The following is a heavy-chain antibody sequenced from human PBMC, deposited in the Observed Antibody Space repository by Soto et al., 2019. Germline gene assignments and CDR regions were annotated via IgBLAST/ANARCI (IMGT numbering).Heavy chain of an antibody. CDR3: ARAPDGGGYLDY. CDR1: GGSFSNYF. CDR2: ISNTGKT. V-gene: IGHV4-59*01. J-gene: IGHJ4*02. D-gene: IGHD3-16*01. Sequence: SETLSLTCTVSGGSFSNYFWSWIRQPPGKGLDWIGYISNTGKTNYNPSLKSRVTMSLDTSKNQFSLKLTSVTPADTAVYYCARAPDGGGYLDYWGQGTLVTVSS.